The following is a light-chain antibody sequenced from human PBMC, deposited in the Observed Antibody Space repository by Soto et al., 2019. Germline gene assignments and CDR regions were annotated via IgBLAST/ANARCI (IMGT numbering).Light chain of an antibody. Sequence: DIPMTQSPSSVSASVGDRVTITCRASQGISSWLAWYQQKPGKAPKLLIYAASVLQSGVPSRFSGSGSGTDFTLTISSLQPEDFXXYXXXXANSFPFTFGPGTRVDI. CDR3: XXANSFPFT. CDR1: QGISSW. CDR2: AAS. V-gene: IGKV1-12*01. J-gene: IGKJ3*01.